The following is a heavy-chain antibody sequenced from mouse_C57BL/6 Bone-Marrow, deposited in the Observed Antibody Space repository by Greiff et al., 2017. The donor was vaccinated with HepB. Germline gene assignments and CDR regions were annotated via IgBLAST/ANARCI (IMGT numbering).Heavy chain of an antibody. CDR2: ISNLAYSI. J-gene: IGHJ1*03. CDR3: ARKGDYYGSSDRYFDI. CDR1: GFTFSDYG. Sequence: EVQGVESGGGLVQPGGSLKLSCAASGFTFSDYGMAWVRQAPRKGPEWVAFISNLAYSIYYADTVTGRFTIARENVKNAMYLEMSSLRSEDTAMYYGARKGDYYGSSDRYFDIWGTGTTVTVSS. D-gene: IGHD1-1*01. V-gene: IGHV5-15*01.